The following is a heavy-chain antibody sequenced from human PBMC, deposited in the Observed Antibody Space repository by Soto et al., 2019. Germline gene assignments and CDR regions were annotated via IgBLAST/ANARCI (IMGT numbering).Heavy chain of an antibody. CDR3: AKERAARGIDY. Sequence: EVQLLESGGGLVQPGGSLRLSCAASGFTFSNYALTWVRQAPGKGLEWVSNLSTSGGNTDYADSVRGRFTISRDNSKNTVYLQMNSLRGEDTAIYYCAKERAARGIDYWGQGTLVTVSS. CDR1: GFTFSNYA. V-gene: IGHV3-23*01. J-gene: IGHJ4*02. D-gene: IGHD6-6*01. CDR2: LSTSGGNT.